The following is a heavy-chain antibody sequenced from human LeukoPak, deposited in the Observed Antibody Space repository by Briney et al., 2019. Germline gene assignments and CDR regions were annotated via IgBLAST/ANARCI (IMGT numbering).Heavy chain of an antibody. Sequence: SETLSLTCTVSGGSISSGDYYWSWIRRPPGKGLEWIVYIYYSGSTYYNPSLKSRVTISVDTSKNQFSLKLSSVTAADTAVYYCARCPGYCSSTSCHPLSWDYWGQGTLVTVSS. CDR3: ARCPGYCSSTSCHPLSWDY. CDR2: IYYSGST. J-gene: IGHJ4*02. CDR1: GGSISSGDYY. D-gene: IGHD2-2*01. V-gene: IGHV4-30-4*08.